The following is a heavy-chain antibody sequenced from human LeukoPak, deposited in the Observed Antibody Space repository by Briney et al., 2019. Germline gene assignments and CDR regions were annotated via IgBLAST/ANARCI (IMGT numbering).Heavy chain of an antibody. J-gene: IGHJ4*02. CDR1: GGSISSSNW. D-gene: IGHD3-10*01. CDR3: ARTYYYGSGLIDY. V-gene: IGHV4-4*02. Sequence: SETLSLTCAVSGGSISSSNWWSWVRQPPGKGLEWIGEIYHSGSTNYNPSLKSRVTISVDTSKNQFSLKLSSVTAADTAVYYCARTYYYGSGLIDYWGQGTLVTVSS. CDR2: IYHSGST.